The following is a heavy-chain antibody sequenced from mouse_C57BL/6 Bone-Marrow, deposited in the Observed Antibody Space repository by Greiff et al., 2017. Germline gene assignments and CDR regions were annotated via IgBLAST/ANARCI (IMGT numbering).Heavy chain of an antibody. CDR1: GYTFTRYW. Sequence: QVQLQQPGAELVMPGASVKLSCKASGYTFTRYWMHWLKQRPGQGLEWIGEIDPSDSYTNYNQKFKRKSTLTVDKSSSTASMQLSSLSSEDSAGYYCARREITTVVADWYFDVWGTGTTVTVSS. V-gene: IGHV1-69*01. J-gene: IGHJ1*03. CDR3: ARREITTVVADWYFDV. CDR2: IDPSDSYT. D-gene: IGHD1-1*01.